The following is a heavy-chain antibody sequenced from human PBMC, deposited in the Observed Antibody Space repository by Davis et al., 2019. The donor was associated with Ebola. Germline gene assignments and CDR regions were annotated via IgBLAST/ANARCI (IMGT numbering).Heavy chain of an antibody. CDR3: ARDIFPEDGMDV. CDR2: SYTGGDT. J-gene: IGHJ6*02. V-gene: IGHV3-53*01. D-gene: IGHD3-9*01. Sequence: GESLKISCEASGFTVSSYYMNWVRQAQGKGLEWVSVSYTGGDTYYTDSVKGRSIISRDNSKNTLYLQLSSLTPEDSAVYYCARDIFPEDGMDVWGQGTTVTVS. CDR1: GFTVSSYY.